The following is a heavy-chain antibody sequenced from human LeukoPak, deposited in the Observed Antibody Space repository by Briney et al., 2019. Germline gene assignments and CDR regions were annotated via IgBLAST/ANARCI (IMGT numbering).Heavy chain of an antibody. V-gene: IGHV3-49*03. CDR3: SSTASTVTTMGYYFDY. CDR1: GFTFGDYA. J-gene: IGHJ4*02. D-gene: IGHD4-17*01. Sequence: GGSLRLSCTASGFTFGDYAMSWFRQAPGKGLEWVGFIRSKAYGGTTEYAASVKGRFTISRDDSKSIAYLQMNSLKTEDTAVYYCSSTASTVTTMGYYFDYWGQGTLVTVSS. CDR2: IRSKAYGGTT.